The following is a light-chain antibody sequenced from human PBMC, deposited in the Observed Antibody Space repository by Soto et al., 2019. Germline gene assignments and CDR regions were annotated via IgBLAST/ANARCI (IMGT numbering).Light chain of an antibody. CDR3: QHYGSSRT. J-gene: IGKJ1*01. V-gene: IGKV3-20*01. Sequence: EIVLTQSPGTLSLSPGERATLSCRASQSVSSSYLVWYQQKLGQAPRLLMYDASSRATGIPDRFSGSGSGTDFTFTISRLEPEDFAVYYCQHYGSSRTFGQGTKVDIK. CDR1: QSVSSSY. CDR2: DAS.